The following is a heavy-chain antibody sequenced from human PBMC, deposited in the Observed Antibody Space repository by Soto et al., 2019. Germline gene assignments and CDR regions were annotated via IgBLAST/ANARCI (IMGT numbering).Heavy chain of an antibody. Sequence: PSETRSLTCTVSGGSIRGYYWTWIRQSPGRGLEWLGFISDSGKTDSDASLKGRLAISLDTSRGQFSLSLRAEDTAVYYCAREGRVGGIDYWGQGTPVTVSS. J-gene: IGHJ4*02. CDR2: ISDSGKT. D-gene: IGHD6-19*01. CDR1: GGSIRGYY. V-gene: IGHV4-59*12. CDR3: AREGRVGGIDY.